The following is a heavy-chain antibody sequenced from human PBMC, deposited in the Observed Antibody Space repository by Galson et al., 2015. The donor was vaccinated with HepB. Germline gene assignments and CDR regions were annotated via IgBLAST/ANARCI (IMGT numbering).Heavy chain of an antibody. Sequence: SLRLSCAASGFTFSSYSMNWVRQAPGKGLEWVSYISSSSSTIYYADSVKGRFTISRDNAKNSLYLQMNSLRAEDTAVYYCARVRRYSSSWYFPHLDSSGWQEEPDFDYWGQGTLVTVSS. CDR3: ARVRRYSSSWYFPHLDSSGWQEEPDFDY. CDR1: GFTFSSYS. V-gene: IGHV3-48*04. J-gene: IGHJ4*02. CDR2: ISSSSSTI. D-gene: IGHD6-13*01.